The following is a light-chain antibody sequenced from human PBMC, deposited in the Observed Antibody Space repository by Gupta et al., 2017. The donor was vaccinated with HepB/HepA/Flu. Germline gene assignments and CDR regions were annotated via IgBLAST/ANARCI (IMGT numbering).Light chain of an antibody. V-gene: IGLV2-8*01. CDR1: SSDVDSYNY. CDR2: DVS. J-gene: IGLJ3*02. CDR3: SSFAGSSNWV. Sequence: QSALTQPPSASGSPGQSVTISCTGTSSDVDSYNYVSWYQQHPGKAPKLMIYDVSKRPSGVPDRFSGSKSGNTASLTVSGLQAEDEADYYCSSFAGSSNWVFGGGTKVTVL.